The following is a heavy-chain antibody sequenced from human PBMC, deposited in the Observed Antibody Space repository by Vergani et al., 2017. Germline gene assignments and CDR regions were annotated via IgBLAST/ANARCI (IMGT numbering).Heavy chain of an antibody. CDR2: IYYSGST. D-gene: IGHD2-15*01. CDR3: ARVRALLVRGYYMDG. Sequence: QVQLQQWGAGLLKPSETLSLTCAVYGGSFSGYYWSWIRQHPGKGLEWIGYIYYSGSTYYNPSLKSRVTISVDTSKNQVSLKLSSVTAADTAVYYCARVRALLVRGYYMDGWGQGTTVTVS. V-gene: IGHV4-34*01. J-gene: IGHJ6*03. CDR1: GGSFSGYY.